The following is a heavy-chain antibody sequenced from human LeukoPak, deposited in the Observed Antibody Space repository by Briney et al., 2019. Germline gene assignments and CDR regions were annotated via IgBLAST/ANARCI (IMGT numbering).Heavy chain of an antibody. V-gene: IGHV4-34*01. CDR2: VNHSGYT. CDR1: GTSFSSYY. CDR3: ARMTTGHDF. Sequence: PSETLSLTCAVSGTSFSSYYWSWIRQPPGKGLEWIGEVNHSGYTNHNPSLKSRVTISVDTSKNQFSLRLRSVTAADTGVYFCARMTTGHDFWGQGTLVTVSS. J-gene: IGHJ4*02. D-gene: IGHD4-17*01.